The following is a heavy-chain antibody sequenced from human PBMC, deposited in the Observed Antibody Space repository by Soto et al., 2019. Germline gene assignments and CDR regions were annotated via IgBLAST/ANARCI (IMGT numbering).Heavy chain of an antibody. V-gene: IGHV3-33*01. CDR3: ARDDYGGLVDY. J-gene: IGHJ4*02. CDR2: IWYDGSNK. D-gene: IGHD4-17*01. Sequence: QVQLVESGGGVVQPGRSLRLSCAASGFTFSSYGMHWVRQAPGKGLEWVAGIWYDGSNKYYADSVKGRFTISRDNSKKTLYLQMNSLRAEDTAVYYCARDDYGGLVDYWGQGTLVTVSS. CDR1: GFTFSSYG.